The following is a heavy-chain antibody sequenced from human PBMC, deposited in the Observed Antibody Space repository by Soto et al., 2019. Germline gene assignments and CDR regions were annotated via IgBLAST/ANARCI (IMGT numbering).Heavy chain of an antibody. CDR2: INPATGAA. V-gene: IGHV1-2*02. J-gene: IGHJ3*02. CDR3: ARGGGVGVAGSAAFDM. D-gene: IGHD3-3*01. CDR1: GYPVTAYY. Sequence: QLHLVQSGAGVKKPGASVTVSCSASGYPVTAYYMHWVRQVPGRGLEWMGGINPATGAAKYTQTFQGRVTMTRDASTSTVFKELSGLTSEDTAVFYWARGGGVGVAGSAAFDMWGQGTLVTVSS.